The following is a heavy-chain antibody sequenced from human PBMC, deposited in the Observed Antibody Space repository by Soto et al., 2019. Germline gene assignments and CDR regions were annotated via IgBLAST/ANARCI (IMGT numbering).Heavy chain of an antibody. V-gene: IGHV3-48*02. CDR2: ITSDTNTI. CDR1: GFRFNIYS. D-gene: IGHD6-19*01. Sequence: EVQLVESGGGLVQPGGSLRLTCVASGFRFNIYSMNWIRQAPGKGLEWSSYITSDTNTIKYADSVKGRFTISRDNVNNLVYLQMNSLRDEDTAVYFCARSVEGHFDYWGQGAVVTVSS. CDR3: ARSVEGHFDY. J-gene: IGHJ4*02.